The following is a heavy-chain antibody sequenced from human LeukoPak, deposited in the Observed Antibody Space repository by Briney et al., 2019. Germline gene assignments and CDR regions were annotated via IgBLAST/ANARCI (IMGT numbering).Heavy chain of an antibody. J-gene: IGHJ6*02. V-gene: IGHV3-23*01. CDR3: AKVLKTGTRLPWGYGLDV. Sequence: PGGSLRLSCAASGFTFSSYAMSWVRQTPGGLEWVSAISASGGSTYYADSVEGRFTISRDNSKNTLYLQTNSLTAEDTAVYYCAKVLKTGTRLPWGYGLDVWGQGTTVTASS. CDR1: GFTFSSYA. CDR2: ISASGGST. D-gene: IGHD7-27*01.